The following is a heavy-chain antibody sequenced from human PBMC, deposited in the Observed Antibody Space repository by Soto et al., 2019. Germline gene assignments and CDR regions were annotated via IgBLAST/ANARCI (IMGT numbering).Heavy chain of an antibody. Sequence: QVQLVESGGGLVKPGGSLRLSCAASGFTFDDYYITWIRQAPGKGLEWVSYISGSSTTIYYADSVKGRFTISRDNAKNSLYLQMNSLRAEDTAVYYCARDQGAIAATYYYYYGMDVWGQGTTVTVSS. CDR2: ISGSSTTI. J-gene: IGHJ6*02. CDR1: GFTFDDYY. V-gene: IGHV3-11*01. D-gene: IGHD6-13*01. CDR3: ARDQGAIAATYYYYYGMDV.